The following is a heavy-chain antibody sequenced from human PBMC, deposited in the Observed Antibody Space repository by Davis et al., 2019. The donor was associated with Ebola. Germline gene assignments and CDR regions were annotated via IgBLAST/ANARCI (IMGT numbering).Heavy chain of an antibody. Sequence: GESLKISCAASGFTFSSYAMHWVRQAPGKGLEWVAVIWYDGSNKYYADSVKGRFTISRDNSKNTLYLQMNSLRAEDTAVYYCARGGRWLSYDYWGQGTLVTVSS. J-gene: IGHJ4*02. CDR3: ARGGRWLSYDY. CDR1: GFTFSSYA. V-gene: IGHV3-33*08. CDR2: IWYDGSNK. D-gene: IGHD2-15*01.